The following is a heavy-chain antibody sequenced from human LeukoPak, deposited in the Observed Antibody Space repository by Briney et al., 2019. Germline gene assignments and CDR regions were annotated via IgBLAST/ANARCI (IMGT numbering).Heavy chain of an antibody. CDR1: GDSISSGSYY. Sequence: SETLTLTCTVSGDSISSGSYYWRWIRQPAGKGLEWIGRIYTSGSTNYNPSLKSRVTISVDTSKNQFSLKLSSVTAADTAVYYCARWVTSNDYFDYWGQGTLVTVSS. J-gene: IGHJ4*02. D-gene: IGHD2-21*02. CDR2: IYTSGST. CDR3: ARWVTSNDYFDY. V-gene: IGHV4-61*02.